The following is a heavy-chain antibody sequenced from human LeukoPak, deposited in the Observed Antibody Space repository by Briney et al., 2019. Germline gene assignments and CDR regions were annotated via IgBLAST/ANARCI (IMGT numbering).Heavy chain of an antibody. CDR1: GYTFTGYY. V-gene: IGHV1-2*06. D-gene: IGHD6-6*01. Sequence: ASVKVSCKASGYTFTGYYMHWARQAPGQGLEWMGRINPNSGGTNYAQKFQGRVTMTRDTSISTAYMELSRLRSDDTAVYYCARGRTRASSSGWFDPWGQGTLVTVSS. CDR3: ARGRTRASSSGWFDP. CDR2: INPNSGGT. J-gene: IGHJ5*02.